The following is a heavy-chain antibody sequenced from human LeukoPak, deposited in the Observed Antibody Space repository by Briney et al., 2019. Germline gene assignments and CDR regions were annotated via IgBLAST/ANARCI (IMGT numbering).Heavy chain of an antibody. Sequence: SETLSLTCTVSGGSISSYYWSWIRQPPGKGLEWIGYIYYSGSTNYNPSLKSRVTISVDTSKDQFSLKLSSVTAADTAVYYCARTGYWCSSTSCLYYFDYWGQGTLVTVSS. D-gene: IGHD2-2*01. V-gene: IGHV4-59*01. CDR3: ARTGYWCSSTSCLYYFDY. CDR2: IYYSGST. J-gene: IGHJ4*02. CDR1: GGSISSYY.